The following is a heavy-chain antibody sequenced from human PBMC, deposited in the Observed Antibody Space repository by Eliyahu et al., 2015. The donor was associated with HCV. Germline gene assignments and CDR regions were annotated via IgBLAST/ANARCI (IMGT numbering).Heavy chain of an antibody. Sequence: QVQLVQSGAEVKKPGASVKVSCKASGYTFTSYDINWVRQATGQGLEWMGWMNPNSGNTGYAQKFQGRVTMTRNTSISTAYMELSSLRSEDTAVYYCARVGYSSEEDYYYYYGMDVWGQGTTVTVSS. V-gene: IGHV1-8*01. CDR2: MNPNSGNT. CDR1: GYTFTSYD. CDR3: ARVGYSSEEDYYYYYGMDV. D-gene: IGHD6-25*01. J-gene: IGHJ6*02.